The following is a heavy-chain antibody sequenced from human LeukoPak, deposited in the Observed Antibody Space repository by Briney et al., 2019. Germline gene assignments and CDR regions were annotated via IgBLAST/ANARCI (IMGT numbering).Heavy chain of an antibody. Sequence: GGSLRLSCAASGFAFSSFAMHWVRQAPGKGLEYVSAISSNGGRTYYADSVKGRFTISRDNSKNTLYLQMSSLRAEDTAVYYCVKSSGYCSGGSCSEFDYWGQGTLVTVSS. D-gene: IGHD2-15*01. J-gene: IGHJ4*02. CDR2: ISSNGGRT. CDR1: GFAFSSFA. CDR3: VKSSGYCSGGSCSEFDY. V-gene: IGHV3-64D*06.